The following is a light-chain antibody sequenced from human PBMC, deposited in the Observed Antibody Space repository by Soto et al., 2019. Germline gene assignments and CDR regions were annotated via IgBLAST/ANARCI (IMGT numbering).Light chain of an antibody. CDR2: GAS. CDR1: QSLGSD. J-gene: IGKJ1*01. Sequence: EIVRAQSPGSLSLSPGGTATLSCRASQSLGSDLAWYQQKPGQAPRLLIFGASARPTGIPARISGSGSGTEFTLTISSLRSEDFAVYFCQQYYNWPRTFGQGTKVDIK. V-gene: IGKV3-15*01. CDR3: QQYYNWPRT.